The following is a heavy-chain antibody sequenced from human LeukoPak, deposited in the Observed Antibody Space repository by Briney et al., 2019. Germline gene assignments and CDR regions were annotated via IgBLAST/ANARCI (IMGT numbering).Heavy chain of an antibody. CDR2: INPNSGGT. Sequence: ASVKVSCKASGYTFTGYYMHWVRQAPGQGLEWMGRINPNSGGTNYAQKFQGRVTMTRDTSISTAYMELSRLRSDDTAVYYCARDPRANQYYDFWSGYLHWGQGTLVTVSS. CDR1: GYTFTGYY. J-gene: IGHJ4*02. CDR3: ARDPRANQYYDFWSGYLH. D-gene: IGHD3-3*01. V-gene: IGHV1-2*06.